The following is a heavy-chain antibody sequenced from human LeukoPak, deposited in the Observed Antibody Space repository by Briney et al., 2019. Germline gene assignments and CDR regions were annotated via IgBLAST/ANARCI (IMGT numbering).Heavy chain of an antibody. CDR1: GFTFSSYW. Sequence: GGSLRLSCAASGFTFSSYWMHWVRQAPGKGLVWVPRINSDGSSTSYADFVKGRFTISRDNAKNTLYLQMNSLRAEDTAVYYCARDRGYDILSAFDIWGQGTMVTVSS. CDR3: ARDRGYDILSAFDI. D-gene: IGHD3-9*01. J-gene: IGHJ3*02. CDR2: INSDGSST. V-gene: IGHV3-74*01.